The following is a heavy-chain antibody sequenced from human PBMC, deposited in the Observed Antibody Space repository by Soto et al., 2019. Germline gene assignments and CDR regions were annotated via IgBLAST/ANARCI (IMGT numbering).Heavy chain of an antibody. D-gene: IGHD2-15*01. V-gene: IGHV4-31*11. CDR3: AREVVAATPAIGGMDV. CDR1: GGSISSGGYS. CDR2: IFYSGST. J-gene: IGHJ6*02. Sequence: PSETLSLTCAVSGGSISSGGYSWSWIRQPPGKGLEWIGYIFYSGSTFYNPSLKSQIAISVDTSKNQFSLKLSSVTAADTAVYYCAREVVAATPAIGGMDVWGQGTTVTVSS.